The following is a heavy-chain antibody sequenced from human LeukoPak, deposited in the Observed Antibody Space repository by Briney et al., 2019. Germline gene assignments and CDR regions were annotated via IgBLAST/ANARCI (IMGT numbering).Heavy chain of an antibody. D-gene: IGHD3-16*01. V-gene: IGHV1-69*05. CDR2: IIPIFGTA. Sequence: ASVKVSCKASGGTFSSYAISWVRQAPGQGLEWMGGIIPIFGTANYAQKFQGRVTMTTDTSTNTAYMELRSLRSDDTAVYYCAREGLGELTLDYWGQGTLVTVSS. J-gene: IGHJ4*02. CDR1: GGTFSSYA. CDR3: AREGLGELTLDY.